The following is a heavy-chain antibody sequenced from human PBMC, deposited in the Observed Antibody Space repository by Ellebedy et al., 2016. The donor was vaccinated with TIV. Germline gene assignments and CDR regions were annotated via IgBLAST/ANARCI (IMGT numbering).Heavy chain of an antibody. Sequence: AASVKVSCKASGYTFTSYYMHWARQAPGQGLEWMGWINPNSGGTNYAQKFQGRVTMTRDTSISTAYMELSRLRSDDTAVYYCARGAIMITFGGVIDFGYWGQGTLVTVSS. CDR1: GYTFTSYY. D-gene: IGHD3-16*02. CDR2: INPNSGGT. V-gene: IGHV1-2*02. CDR3: ARGAIMITFGGVIDFGY. J-gene: IGHJ4*02.